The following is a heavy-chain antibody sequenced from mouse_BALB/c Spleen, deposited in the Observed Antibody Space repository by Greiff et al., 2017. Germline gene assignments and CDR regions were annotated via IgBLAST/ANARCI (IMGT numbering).Heavy chain of an antibody. Sequence: QVQLQQPGAELVKPGASVKLSCKASGYTFTSYWMHWVKQSPGQGLEWIGEINPSNGRTNYNEKFKSKATLTVDKSSSTAYMQLSSLTSEDSAVYYCATITAVVARYFDVWGAGTTVTVSS. CDR2: INPSNGRT. CDR1: GYTFTSYW. CDR3: ATITAVVARYFDV. J-gene: IGHJ1*01. D-gene: IGHD1-1*01. V-gene: IGHV1S81*02.